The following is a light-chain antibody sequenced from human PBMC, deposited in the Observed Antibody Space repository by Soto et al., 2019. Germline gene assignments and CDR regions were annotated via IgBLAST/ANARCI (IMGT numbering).Light chain of an antibody. Sequence: QLVLTQPPSVSGAPGQRVTISCTGSGSNIGAGYDVHWYQQLPGTAPKLLIYGNSNRPSGVPDRFSGSKSGTSASLAITGLQAEDEADYYCQSYDSSLGAWVFGGRTKLTVL. J-gene: IGLJ3*02. CDR3: QSYDSSLGAWV. CDR1: GSNIGAGYD. V-gene: IGLV1-40*01. CDR2: GNS.